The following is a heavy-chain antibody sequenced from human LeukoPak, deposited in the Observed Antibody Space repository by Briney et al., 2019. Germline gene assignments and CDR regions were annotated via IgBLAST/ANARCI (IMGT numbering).Heavy chain of an antibody. D-gene: IGHD3-22*01. CDR3: ARVKSITMIVVVIPTYYFDY. V-gene: IGHV1-8*02. Sequence: ASVKVSCKASGYPFTSYGISWVRQAPGQGLEWMGWMNPNSGNTGYAQKFQGRVTITRNTSISTAYMELSSLRSEDTAVYYCARVKSITMIVVVIPTYYFDYWGQGTLVTVSS. CDR2: MNPNSGNT. CDR1: GYPFTSYG. J-gene: IGHJ4*02.